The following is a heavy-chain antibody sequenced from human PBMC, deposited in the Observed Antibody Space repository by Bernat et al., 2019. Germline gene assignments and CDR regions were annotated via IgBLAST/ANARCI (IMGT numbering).Heavy chain of an antibody. CDR2: ISSSSSYT. CDR1: GFTFSDYY. Sequence: QVQLVESGGGLVKPGGSLRLSCAASGFTFSDYYMSWIRQAPGKGLEWVSYISSSSSYTNYADSVKGRFTISRDNAKNSLYLQMNSLRAEDTAVYYCARERVGYSGYDVPYYYYYMDVWGKGTTVTVSS. J-gene: IGHJ6*03. V-gene: IGHV3-11*05. D-gene: IGHD5-12*01. CDR3: ARERVGYSGYDVPYYYYYMDV.